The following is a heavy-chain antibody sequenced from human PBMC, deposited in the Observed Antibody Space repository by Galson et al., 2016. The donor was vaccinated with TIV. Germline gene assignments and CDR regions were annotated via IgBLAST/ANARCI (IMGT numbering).Heavy chain of an antibody. J-gene: IGHJ4*02. D-gene: IGHD1-26*01. CDR3: AREGRGAAYPNNCDC. Sequence: SLRLSCAASGFAVSYKHMIWVRQTPGKGLEWVSLLYSGDTTTYADSVKGRFTISRDNSNNTLYLKMNSLRVEDTAVYYCAREGRGAAYPNNCDCWGQGTLVTVAS. CDR1: GFAVSYKH. V-gene: IGHV3-53*01. CDR2: LYSGDTT.